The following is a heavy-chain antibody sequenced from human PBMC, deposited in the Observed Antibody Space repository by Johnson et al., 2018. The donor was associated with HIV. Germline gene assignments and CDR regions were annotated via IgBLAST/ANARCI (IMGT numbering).Heavy chain of an antibody. D-gene: IGHD3-22*01. J-gene: IGHJ3*02. V-gene: IGHV3-30-3*01. CDR1: GFTFSSYA. CDR3: ARERNMIVVDDDAFDI. Sequence: QVQLVESGGGVVQPGRSLRLSCAASGFTFSSYAMHWVRQAPGKGLEWVAVISYDGSNKYYADSVKGRFTISRDNSKNTLYLQMNSLRAEDTAVYYCARERNMIVVDDDAFDIWGQGTRVTVSS. CDR2: ISYDGSNK.